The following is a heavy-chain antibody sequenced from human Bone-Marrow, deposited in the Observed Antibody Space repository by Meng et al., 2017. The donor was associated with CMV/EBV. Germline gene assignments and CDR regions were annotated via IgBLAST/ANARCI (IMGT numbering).Heavy chain of an antibody. CDR3: AKGSDCSSTSYTKKGSWDY. CDR2: ISGSGGST. J-gene: IGHJ4*02. CDR1: GFTFSSYA. Sequence: GGSLRLSCATSGFTFSSYAMSWVRQAPGKGLEWVSVISGSGGSTYYADSVKGRFTISRDNSKNTLYLQMNSLRAEDTAVYYCAKGSDCSSTSYTKKGSWDYWGQGTLVTVSS. D-gene: IGHD2-2*01. V-gene: IGHV3-23*01.